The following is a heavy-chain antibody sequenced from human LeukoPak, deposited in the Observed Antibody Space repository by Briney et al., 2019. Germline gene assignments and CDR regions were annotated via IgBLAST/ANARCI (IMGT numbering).Heavy chain of an antibody. D-gene: IGHD5-12*01. CDR1: GFTFSSYA. CDR2: ISSTGVGT. V-gene: IGHV3-23*01. CDR3: AKLPSGYDFNDY. J-gene: IGHJ4*02. Sequence: GGSLRLSCAASGFTFSSYAMNWVRQAPGKGLEWVSSISSTGVGTHYVDSVKGRFTISRDNSKNTVFLQMNSLRAEDTAVYYCAKLPSGYDFNDYWGQGTLVTVSS.